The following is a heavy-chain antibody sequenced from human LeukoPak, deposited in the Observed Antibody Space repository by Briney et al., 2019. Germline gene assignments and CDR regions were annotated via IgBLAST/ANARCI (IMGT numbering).Heavy chain of an antibody. J-gene: IGHJ5*02. D-gene: IGHD3-22*01. CDR1: GGSISSGGYS. V-gene: IGHV4-30-2*01. CDR3: ARGDYYDSSGQKSSWFDP. Sequence: SQTLSLTCAVSGGSISSGGYSWSWIRQPPGKGLEWIGYIYHSGSTYYNPSLKSRVTISVDRSKNQFSLKLSSVTAADTAVYYCARGDYYDSSGQKSSWFDPWGQGTLITVSS. CDR2: IYHSGST.